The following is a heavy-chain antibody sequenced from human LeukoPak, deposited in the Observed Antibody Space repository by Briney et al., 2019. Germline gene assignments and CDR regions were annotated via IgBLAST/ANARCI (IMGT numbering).Heavy chain of an antibody. D-gene: IGHD2-2*01. Sequence: PSETLSLTCTVSGGSISSYYLSWIRQPPGKGLEWIGYIYYSGSTNYNPSLKSRVTISVDTSKNQFSLKLSSVTAADTAVYYCARLYCSSTSCYRWWFDPWGQGTRVTVSS. J-gene: IGHJ5*02. CDR1: GGSISSYY. CDR2: IYYSGST. V-gene: IGHV4-59*01. CDR3: ARLYCSSTSCYRWWFDP.